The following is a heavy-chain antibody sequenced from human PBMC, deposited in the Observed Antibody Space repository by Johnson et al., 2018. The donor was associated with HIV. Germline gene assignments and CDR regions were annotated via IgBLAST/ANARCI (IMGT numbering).Heavy chain of an antibody. CDR2: INGDGSRT. Sequence: VQLVESGGGLVQPGGSLRLSCGASGFTFSDHWMQWVRQAPGKGLVWVSRINGDGSRTSYADSVKGRFTIARDNAKNTLFLEMKSLRAEATAVYYSVRTSCTGARCLGYDPFDVWGQGTMVTVSS. CDR3: VRTSCTGARCLGYDPFDV. D-gene: IGHD3-16*01. V-gene: IGHV3-74*01. CDR1: GFTFSDHW. J-gene: IGHJ3*01.